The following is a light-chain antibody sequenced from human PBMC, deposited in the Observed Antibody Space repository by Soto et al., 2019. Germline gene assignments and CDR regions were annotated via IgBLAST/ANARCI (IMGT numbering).Light chain of an antibody. Sequence: QSVLTQPPSASGTPGQRVTISCSGSSSNIGSNTVNWYQQLPGTAPKLLIYSNNQRPSGVPDRFSVSKSGTSASLAISGLQSEDEADYYCAAWDDSLNGPYYVFGTGTKLTVL. CDR3: AAWDDSLNGPYYV. CDR2: SNN. J-gene: IGLJ1*01. CDR1: SSNIGSNT. V-gene: IGLV1-44*01.